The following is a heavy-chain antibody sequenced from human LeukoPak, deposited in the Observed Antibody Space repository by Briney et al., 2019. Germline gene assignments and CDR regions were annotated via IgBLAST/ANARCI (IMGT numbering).Heavy chain of an antibody. J-gene: IGHJ4*02. CDR1: GGSISSYY. Sequence: SETLSLTCTVSGGSISSYYWSWIRQPPGKGLEWIGYIYYSGSTNYNPSLKSRVTISVDTPKNQFSLKLSSVTAADTAVYYCASSNLGKWELLGPIDYWGQGTLVTVSS. V-gene: IGHV4-59*01. CDR2: IYYSGST. D-gene: IGHD1-26*01. CDR3: ASSNLGKWELLGPIDY.